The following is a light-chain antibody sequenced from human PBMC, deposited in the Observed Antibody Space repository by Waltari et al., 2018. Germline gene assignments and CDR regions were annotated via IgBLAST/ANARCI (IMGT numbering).Light chain of an antibody. V-gene: IGKV1-5*03. CDR2: QAS. CDR1: QSISSW. Sequence: DIQMTQSPSTLSASVGDRVPIPCRASQSISSWLAWYQQKPGKAPNLLIYQASSLQSGVPSRFSGSGSGTEFTLTIRGLQPEDFATYYCQQYATYSWTFGQGTKVEIK. CDR3: QQYATYSWT. J-gene: IGKJ1*01.